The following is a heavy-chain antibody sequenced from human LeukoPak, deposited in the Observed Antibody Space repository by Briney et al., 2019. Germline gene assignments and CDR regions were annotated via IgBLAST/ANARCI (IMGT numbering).Heavy chain of an antibody. CDR2: INYSGRT. J-gene: IGHJ4*02. D-gene: IGHD1-26*01. Sequence: SETLSLTCAVYGGSFSGYYWSWIRHPPGKGLEWNGEINYSGRTTYNPSFKSRVTISLDTSKNQFSLKLSSLTVADPPVYYCREDGGIVGASLKYWGQGTLVTVSS. CDR3: REDGGIVGASLKY. CDR1: GGSFSGYY. V-gene: IGHV4-34*01.